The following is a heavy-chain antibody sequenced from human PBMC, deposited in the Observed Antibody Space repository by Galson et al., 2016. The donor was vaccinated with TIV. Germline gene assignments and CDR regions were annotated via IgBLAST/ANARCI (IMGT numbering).Heavy chain of an antibody. V-gene: IGHV3-33*01. CDR1: GFSFSRYG. CDR3: ARIQGDSSGWFDV. J-gene: IGHJ5*02. CDR2: IWYEGINK. D-gene: IGHD6-19*01. Sequence: SLRLSCAASGFSFSRYGMHWVRQAPGKGLEGVALIWYEGINKDYADSVKGRFTVTRDNSKSTVYLQMTSLRAEDTAIYYCARIQGDSSGWFDVWGQGTQVTVSS.